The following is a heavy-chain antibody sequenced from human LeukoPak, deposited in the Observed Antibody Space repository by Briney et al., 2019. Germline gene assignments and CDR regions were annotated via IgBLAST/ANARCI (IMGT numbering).Heavy chain of an antibody. CDR2: ISNSGGST. CDR3: AKEGLNIASRDFFDS. J-gene: IGHJ4*02. D-gene: IGHD6-13*01. V-gene: IGHV3-23*01. CDR1: GFIFRNYV. Sequence: SGGSLRLSCAASGFIFRNYVVAWVRQAPGKGLEGVSEISNSGGSTYYADSVKGRFTISRDNSKNTLYLQMNSLRAEDTAVYYCAKEGLNIASRDFFDSWGQGTLVTVSS.